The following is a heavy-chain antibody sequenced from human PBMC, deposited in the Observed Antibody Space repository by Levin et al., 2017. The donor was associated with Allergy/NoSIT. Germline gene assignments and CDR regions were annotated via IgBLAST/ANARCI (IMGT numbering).Heavy chain of an antibody. D-gene: IGHD6-13*01. V-gene: IGHV1-8*01. CDR2: MNPNSGNT. CDR1: GYTFTSYD. CDR3: ARSFEPRDFGSASMGA. J-gene: IGHJ5*02. Sequence: GESLKISCKASGYTFTSYDINWVRQATGQGLEWMGWMNPNSGNTGYAQKFQGRVTMTRNTSISTAYMELSSLRSEDTAVYYCARSFEPRDFGSASMGAWGQGTLVTVSS.